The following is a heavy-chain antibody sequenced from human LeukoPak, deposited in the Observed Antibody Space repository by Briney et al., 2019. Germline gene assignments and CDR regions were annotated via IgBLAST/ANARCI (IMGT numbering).Heavy chain of an antibody. V-gene: IGHV4-59*08. J-gene: IGHJ4*02. Sequence: SETLSLTCTVSGASISSFYWSWIRQPPGTGLEWIGYIYYNGVTKHNPSLKSRVTISVDTSKNQFSLNLRSVTAADTAVYYCAGYRISVAGSFDYWGQGTLVTVSS. D-gene: IGHD6-19*01. CDR2: IYYNGVT. CDR1: GASISSFY. CDR3: AGYRISVAGSFDY.